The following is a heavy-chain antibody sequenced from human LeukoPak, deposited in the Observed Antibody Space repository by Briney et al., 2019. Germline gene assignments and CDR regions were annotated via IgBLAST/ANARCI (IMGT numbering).Heavy chain of an antibody. V-gene: IGHV1-18*01. D-gene: IGHD6-19*01. CDR2: ISGYNGNT. CDR3: AREPSYSSGPPGY. Sequence: ASVKVPCKASGYTFTSYGITRVRQAPGQGLEWMGWISGYNGNTNYAQNLQGRVTMTTDTSTSTAYMELRSLRSDDTAVYYCAREPSYSSGPPGYWGQGTLVTVSS. J-gene: IGHJ4*02. CDR1: GYTFTSYG.